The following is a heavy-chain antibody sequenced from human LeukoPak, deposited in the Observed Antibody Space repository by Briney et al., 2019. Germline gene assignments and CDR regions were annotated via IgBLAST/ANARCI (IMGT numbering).Heavy chain of an antibody. Sequence: EASVKVSCKASGYTFTGYYMHWVRQAPGQGLEWMGWMNPNSGNTGYAQKFQGRVTITRNTSISTAYMELSSLRSEDTAVYYCARGPAERGVIILWYAFDIWGQGTMVTVSS. CDR3: ARGPAERGVIILWYAFDI. J-gene: IGHJ3*02. CDR1: GYTFTGYY. D-gene: IGHD3-10*01. CDR2: MNPNSGNT. V-gene: IGHV1-8*03.